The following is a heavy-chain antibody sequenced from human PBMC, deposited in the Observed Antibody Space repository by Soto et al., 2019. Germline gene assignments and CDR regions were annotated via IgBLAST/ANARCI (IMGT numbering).Heavy chain of an antibody. CDR1: GGSVSSGSYY. D-gene: IGHD3-16*02. CDR3: ARGSSGVKAVDY. Sequence: SETLSLTCTVSGGSVSSGSYYWSWIRQPPGKGLEWIGYIYYSGSTNYNPSLKSRVTISVDTSKNQFSLKLSSVTAADTAVYYCARGSSGVKAVDYWGQGTLVTVSS. V-gene: IGHV4-61*01. J-gene: IGHJ4*02. CDR2: IYYSGST.